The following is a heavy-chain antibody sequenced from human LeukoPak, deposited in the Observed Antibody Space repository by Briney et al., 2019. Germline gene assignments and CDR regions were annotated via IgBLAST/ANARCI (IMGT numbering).Heavy chain of an antibody. J-gene: IGHJ2*01. CDR3: ARGSSPYNWYFDL. CDR2: INPNSGGT. V-gene: IGHV1-2*02. CDR1: GYTFTGYY. D-gene: IGHD4-11*01. Sequence: GASVKVSCKASGYTFTGYYMHWVRQAPGQGLEWMGWINPNSGGTNYAQKFQGRVTMTRDTSISTAYMDLRSLTSDDTAVYYCARGSSPYNWYFDLWGRGTLVIVSS.